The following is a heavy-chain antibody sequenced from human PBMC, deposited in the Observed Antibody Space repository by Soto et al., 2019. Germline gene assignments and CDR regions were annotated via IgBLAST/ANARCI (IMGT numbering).Heavy chain of an antibody. Sequence: SVKVSCKASGGTFSSYAISWVRQAPGQGLEWMGGIIPIFGTANYAQKFQGRVTITADESTSTAYMELSSLRSEDTAVYYCARNIARGTYYYDSSGYSDPYNWFDPWGQGTLVTVSS. CDR1: GGTFSSYA. J-gene: IGHJ5*02. CDR3: ARNIARGTYYYDSSGYSDPYNWFDP. CDR2: IIPIFGTA. V-gene: IGHV1-69*13. D-gene: IGHD3-22*01.